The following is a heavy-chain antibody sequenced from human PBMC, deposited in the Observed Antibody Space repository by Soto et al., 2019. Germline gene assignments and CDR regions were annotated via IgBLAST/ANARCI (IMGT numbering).Heavy chain of an antibody. CDR1: GFTFSSFW. D-gene: IGHD3-3*01. Sequence: EVQLVESGGDLDQPGGSLRLSCAASGFTFSSFWITWVRQAPGKGLEWVANINQDGSEKHYVDSVKGRFTLSRDNAENSVYLQMNSLRADDTAVYYCARDFGVQELDYWGQGTLVTVSA. CDR3: ARDFGVQELDY. CDR2: INQDGSEK. V-gene: IGHV3-7*01. J-gene: IGHJ4*02.